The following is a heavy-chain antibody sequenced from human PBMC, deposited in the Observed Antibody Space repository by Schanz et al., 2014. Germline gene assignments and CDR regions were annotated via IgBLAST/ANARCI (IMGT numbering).Heavy chain of an antibody. Sequence: VQLVESGGALVQPGGSLRLSCSASGFTFSDHWMSWVRQAPGKGLEWVANINQDGSDKSYVDSVKGRFTISRDNAKNTLYLQMNSLRAEDTAVYYCARPLGPNYYYYGLDVWGQGTTVTVSS. CDR1: GFTFSDHW. CDR2: INQDGSDK. J-gene: IGHJ6*02. CDR3: ARPLGPNYYYYGLDV. V-gene: IGHV3-7*01.